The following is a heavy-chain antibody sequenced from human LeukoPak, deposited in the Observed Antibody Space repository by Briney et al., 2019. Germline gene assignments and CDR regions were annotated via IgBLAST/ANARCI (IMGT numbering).Heavy chain of an antibody. D-gene: IGHD1-1*01. J-gene: IGHJ4*02. V-gene: IGHV4-30-4*01. CDR3: ARARRLSFFAY. Sequence: PSQTPSLTCTVSGGSISSGDYYWSWIRQPPGKGLEWIGYIYYSGSTYYNPSLKSRVTISVPTSKNQFSLTLSSVTAADTAEYYCARARRLSFFAYWGQGTLVTVSS. CDR2: IYYSGST. CDR1: GGSISSGDYY.